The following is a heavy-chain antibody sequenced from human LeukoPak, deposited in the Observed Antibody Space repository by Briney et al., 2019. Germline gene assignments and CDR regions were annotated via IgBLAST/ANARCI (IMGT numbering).Heavy chain of an antibody. CDR3: AGYNCSSTTCYTGGLDY. CDR2: ISGSANST. D-gene: IGHD2-2*02. Sequence: GGSLRLSCAASGFTFSSFALSWVRQAPGKGLEWVSSISGSANSTYYADSVKGRFSISRDNSKNTLYLQMNSLRAEDTAVYYCAGYNCSSTTCYTGGLDYWGQGTLVTVSS. CDR1: GFTFSSFA. V-gene: IGHV3-23*01. J-gene: IGHJ4*02.